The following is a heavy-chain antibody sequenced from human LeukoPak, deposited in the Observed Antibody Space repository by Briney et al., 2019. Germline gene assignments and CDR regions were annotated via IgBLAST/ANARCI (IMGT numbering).Heavy chain of an antibody. CDR1: GFTFSNHW. CDR3: ARDGDIVVVPAARPMDV. D-gene: IGHD2-2*01. V-gene: IGHV3-7*03. J-gene: IGHJ6*02. Sequence: GGSLRLSCAASGFTFSNHWMSWVRQAPGKGLEWVANIKEDGSEKYYVDSVKGRFTISRDNAKNSLYLQMNSLTAEDTAVYYCARDGDIVVVPAARPMDVWGQGTTVTVSS. CDR2: IKEDGSEK.